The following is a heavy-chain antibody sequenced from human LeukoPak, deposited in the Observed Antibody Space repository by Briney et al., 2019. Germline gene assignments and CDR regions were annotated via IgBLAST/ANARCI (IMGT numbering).Heavy chain of an antibody. CDR1: GFPFSNYA. J-gene: IGHJ4*02. D-gene: IGHD3-22*01. CDR2: ISDSGDRT. V-gene: IGHV3-23*01. CDR3: AKGLGTSGYHDY. Sequence: GGSLRLSCAASGFPFSNYAMTWVRQAPGKGLERVSGISDSGDRTYYADSVKGRFTISRDNSKNMLYLQMNSLRVENTALYYCAKGLGTSGYHDYWGQGTLVTVSS.